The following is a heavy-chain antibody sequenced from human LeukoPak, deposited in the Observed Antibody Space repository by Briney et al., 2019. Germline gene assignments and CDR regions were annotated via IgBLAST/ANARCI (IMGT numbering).Heavy chain of an antibody. CDR1: GYSISSGYY. V-gene: IGHV4-38-2*02. D-gene: IGHD3-3*01. J-gene: IGHJ4*02. CDR3: ARDSGVAVYYFDY. Sequence: SETLSLTCTVSGYSISSGYYWGWIRQPPGKGLEWIGSIYHSGSTYYNPSLKSRVTISVDTSKNQFSLKLSSVTAADTAVYYCARDSGVAVYYFDYWGQGTLVTVSS. CDR2: IYHSGST.